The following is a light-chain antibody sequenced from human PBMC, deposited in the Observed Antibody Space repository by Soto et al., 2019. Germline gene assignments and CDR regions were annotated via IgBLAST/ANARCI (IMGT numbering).Light chain of an antibody. CDR1: QSINNY. CDR3: QQLNSFPIP. CDR2: AAT. Sequence: DIPLTQSPSSLSASLGDRVTITCRASQSINNYLNWYQQEEGKAPKLLIYAATTLQSGVPSRFSGSGSGTDFTLTISSLQPEDFATYYCQQLNSFPIPFGPGTKVEIK. V-gene: IGKV1-9*01. J-gene: IGKJ3*01.